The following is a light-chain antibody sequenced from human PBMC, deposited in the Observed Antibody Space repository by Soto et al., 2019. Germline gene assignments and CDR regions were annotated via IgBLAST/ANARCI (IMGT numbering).Light chain of an antibody. CDR3: QQSYSTLSIT. J-gene: IGKJ5*01. CDR2: AAS. Sequence: DIPMTQSPSSVSASVGDRVAITCRASQAINNYLNWYRQKPGKAPKLLIYAASSLQSGVPSRFSGSGSGTDFTLTISRLQPEDFAAYYCQQSYSTLSITFGQGTRLEIK. V-gene: IGKV1-39*01. CDR1: QAINNY.